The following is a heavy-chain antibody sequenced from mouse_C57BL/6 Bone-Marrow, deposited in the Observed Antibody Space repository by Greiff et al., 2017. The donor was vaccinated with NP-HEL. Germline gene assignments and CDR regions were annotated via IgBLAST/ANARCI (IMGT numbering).Heavy chain of an antibody. CDR2: IYPGSGST. Sequence: VQLQQPGAELVKPGASVKMSCKASGYTFTSYWITWVKQRPRQGLEWIGDIYPGSGSTNYNEKFKSKATLTVDTSSSTAYMQLSSLTSEDSAVYYCARAQITTVVDYWGQGTTLTVSS. CDR3: ARAQITTVVDY. CDR1: GYTFTSYW. V-gene: IGHV1-55*01. J-gene: IGHJ2*01. D-gene: IGHD1-1*01.